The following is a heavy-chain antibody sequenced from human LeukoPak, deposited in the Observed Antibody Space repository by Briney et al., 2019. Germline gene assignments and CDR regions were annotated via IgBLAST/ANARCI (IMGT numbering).Heavy chain of an antibody. D-gene: IGHD2-2*01. CDR2: INPNSGGT. J-gene: IGHJ4*02. CDR1: GYTFTGHY. CDR3: ARVLPIVVVPAPPDY. Sequence: ASVKVSCKASGYTFTGHYMHWVRQAPGQGLEWMGWINPNSGGTNYAQKFQGRVTMTRDTSISTAYMELSRLRSDDTAVYYCARVLPIVVVPAPPDYWGQGTLVTVSS. V-gene: IGHV1-2*02.